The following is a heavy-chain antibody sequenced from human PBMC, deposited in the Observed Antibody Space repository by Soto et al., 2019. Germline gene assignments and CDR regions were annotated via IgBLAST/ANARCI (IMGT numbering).Heavy chain of an antibody. V-gene: IGHV3-30*18. J-gene: IGHJ4*02. CDR3: AKGEVRGTITSYFDY. D-gene: IGHD3-10*01. CDR2: ISNDGSNE. CDR1: VFTFRLFG. Sequence: QPGGSLRLSCAGSVFTFRLFGMNWVRQAPGKGLEWVARISNDGSNEYYVDSVKGRFTISRDNSKNTLYLQMDSLRAEDTAVYYCAKGEVRGTITSYFDYWGLGTMVTVSS.